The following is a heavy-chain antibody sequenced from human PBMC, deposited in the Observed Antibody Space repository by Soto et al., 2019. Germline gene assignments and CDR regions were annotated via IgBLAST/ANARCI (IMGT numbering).Heavy chain of an antibody. CDR1: GGSISSSNW. D-gene: IGHD6-13*01. V-gene: IGHV4-4*02. CDR3: ARRERAAGTDWWFDP. CDR2: IYHSGST. Sequence: PSETLSLTCAVSGGSISSSNWWSWVRQPPGKGLEWIGEIYHSGSTNYNPSLKSRVTISVDKSKNQFFLKVTSVTAADTAVYYCARRERAAGTDWWFDPWGQGTLVTVSS. J-gene: IGHJ5*02.